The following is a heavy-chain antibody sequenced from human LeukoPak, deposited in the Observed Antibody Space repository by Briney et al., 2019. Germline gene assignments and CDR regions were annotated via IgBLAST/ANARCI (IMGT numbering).Heavy chain of an antibody. V-gene: IGHV4-38-2*02. CDR2: IYHSGST. D-gene: IGHD6-19*01. CDR1: GYSISSGYY. CDR3: ARGDASYQYSSGDYFDY. J-gene: IGHJ4*02. Sequence: ETLSLTCTVSGYSISSGYYWGWIRQPPGKGLEWIGSIYHSGSTYYNPSLKSRVTISVDTSKNQFSLKLSSVTAADTVVYYCARGDASYQYSSGDYFDYWGQGTLVTVSS.